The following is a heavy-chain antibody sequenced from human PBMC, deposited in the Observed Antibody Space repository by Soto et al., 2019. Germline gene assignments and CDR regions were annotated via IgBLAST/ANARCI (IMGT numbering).Heavy chain of an antibody. V-gene: IGHV3-30-3*01. CDR3: ARCDRDGYNWYFDS. Sequence: QVQLVESGGGVVQPGRSLRLSCAASGFTFNIHPMHWVRQAPGKGLEWVAVISYDGSDKYYADSLKGRFTLSRDNSKNTLYLQMNSLRPEDTAVYYCARCDRDGYNWYFDSWGQGTLVTVSS. CDR1: GFTFNIHP. D-gene: IGHD5-12*01. CDR2: ISYDGSDK. J-gene: IGHJ4*02.